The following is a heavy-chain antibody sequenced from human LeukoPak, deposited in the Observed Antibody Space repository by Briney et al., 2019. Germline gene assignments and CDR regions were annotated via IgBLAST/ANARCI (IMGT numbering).Heavy chain of an antibody. CDR1: GGSISSYY. CDR3: ARHEAPLGYYYYGTDV. V-gene: IGHV4-59*08. J-gene: IGHJ6*02. CDR2: IYYSGST. Sequence: KTSETLSLTCTVSGGSISSYYWSWIRQPPGKGLEWIGYIYYSGSTNYNPSLKSRVTISVDTSKNQFSLKLSSVTAADTAVYYCARHEAPLGYYYYGTDVWGQGTTVTVSS.